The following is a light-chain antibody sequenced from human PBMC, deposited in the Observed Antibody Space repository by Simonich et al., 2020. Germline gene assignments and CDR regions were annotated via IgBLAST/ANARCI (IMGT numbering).Light chain of an antibody. CDR3: QQRSNWPPIT. Sequence: EIVMTQSPATLSVSPGERATLSCRDRQSVSSNLSWYQQKPGQAPRLLIYGASPRATGIPAKFSGSGSGTEFPLTISSLQSEDFAVYYCQQRSNWPPITFGQGTRLEIK. CDR1: QSVSSN. V-gene: IGKV3-15*01. J-gene: IGKJ5*01. CDR2: GAS.